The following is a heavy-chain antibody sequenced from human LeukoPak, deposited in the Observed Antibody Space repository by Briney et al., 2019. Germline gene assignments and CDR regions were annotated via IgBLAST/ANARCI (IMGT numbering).Heavy chain of an antibody. CDR2: IKQDGSEK. CDR3: AREASSGWSFDY. Sequence: PGGSLRLSCAASGFTFTNYAMHWVRQAPGKGLEWVANIKQDGSEKSYVDSVKGRFTISRDNAKNSLYLQMNSLRAEDTAVYYCAREASSGWSFDYWGQGTLVTVSS. CDR1: GFTFTNYA. J-gene: IGHJ4*02. V-gene: IGHV3-7*01. D-gene: IGHD6-19*01.